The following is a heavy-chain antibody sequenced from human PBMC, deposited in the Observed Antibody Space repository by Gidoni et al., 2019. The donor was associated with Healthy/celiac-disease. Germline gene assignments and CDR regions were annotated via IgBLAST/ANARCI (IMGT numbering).Heavy chain of an antibody. V-gene: IGHV1-58*01. D-gene: IGHD3-22*01. J-gene: IGHJ3*02. CDR3: AADQRAFSSGYYCGAFDI. CDR2: IVVGSGNT. Sequence: GQRLEWIGWIVVGSGNTNYAQKFQERVTITRDMSTSTAYMELSSLRSEDTAVYYCAADQRAFSSGYYCGAFDIWGQGTMVTVSS.